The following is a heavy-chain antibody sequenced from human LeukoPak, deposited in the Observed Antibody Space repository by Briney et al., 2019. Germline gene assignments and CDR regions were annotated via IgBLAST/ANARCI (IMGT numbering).Heavy chain of an antibody. D-gene: IGHD1-14*01. J-gene: IGHJ4*02. CDR2: IRSKAYGGTT. CDR3: TTELDVRPNHY. V-gene: IGHV3-49*03. CDR1: GFTFGDYA. Sequence: PGGSLRLSCTASGFTFGDYAMSWFRQAPGKGLEWVGFIRSKAYGGTTEYAASVKGRFTISRDDSKSIAYLQMNSLKTEDTAVYYCTTELDVRPNHYWGQGTLVTVSS.